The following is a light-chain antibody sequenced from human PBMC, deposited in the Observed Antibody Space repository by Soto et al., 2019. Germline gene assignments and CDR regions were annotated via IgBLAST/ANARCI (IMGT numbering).Light chain of an antibody. Sequence: QPVLTQPPSASGTPGQRVTISCSGSGSSIGTNTVNWYRQLPGTAPKLLIYGNNQRPSGVPDRFSGFKSGTSASLGISGLQSEDDAGYYCAAWDGSLNNVLFGGGTKLTVL. CDR2: GNN. V-gene: IGLV1-44*01. J-gene: IGLJ2*01. CDR3: AAWDGSLNNVL. CDR1: GSSIGTNT.